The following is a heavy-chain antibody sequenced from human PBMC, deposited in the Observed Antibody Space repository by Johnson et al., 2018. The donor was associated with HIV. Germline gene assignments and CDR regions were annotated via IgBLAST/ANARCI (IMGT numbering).Heavy chain of an antibody. CDR1: GFTFSDYS. D-gene: IGHD1-26*01. J-gene: IGHJ3*02. V-gene: IGHV3-11*04. Sequence: QVQLVESGGGLVKPGGSLRLSCAASGFTFSDYSMSWIRQAPGKGLEWVSYISSSGSTIYYADSVKGRFTISRDNAKNSLYLQMNSLRAEDTAVYYCAREGSVGATIFTMFDAFDIWGQGTMVTVSS. CDR3: AREGSVGATIFTMFDAFDI. CDR2: ISSSGSTI.